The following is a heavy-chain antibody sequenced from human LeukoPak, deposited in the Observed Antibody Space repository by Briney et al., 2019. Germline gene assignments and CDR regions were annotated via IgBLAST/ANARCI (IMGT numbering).Heavy chain of an antibody. Sequence: PGGSLRLSCAASGFTFSSYWMSWVRQAPGKGLEWVANIKQDGSEKYYVDSVKGRFTISRDNAKNSLYLQMNSLRAEDTAVYYCARELGDLYSYGYGLIDYWGQGTLVTVSS. CDR2: IKQDGSEK. V-gene: IGHV3-7*01. CDR1: GFTFSSYW. D-gene: IGHD5-18*01. CDR3: ARELGDLYSYGYGLIDY. J-gene: IGHJ4*02.